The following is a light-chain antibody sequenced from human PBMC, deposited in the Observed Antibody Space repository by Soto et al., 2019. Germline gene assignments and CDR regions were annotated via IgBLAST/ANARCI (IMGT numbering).Light chain of an antibody. Sequence: EIVLTQSTGTLSLSPGERATLSCRASQSVSSNYLAWYQQKPGQAPRLLIYGASSRATGIPDRFSGSGSGTDFTLTISRLEPEDFAVYSCQQYGTSPLTFGGGTKIQIK. CDR2: GAS. J-gene: IGKJ4*01. CDR3: QQYGTSPLT. CDR1: QSVSSNY. V-gene: IGKV3-20*01.